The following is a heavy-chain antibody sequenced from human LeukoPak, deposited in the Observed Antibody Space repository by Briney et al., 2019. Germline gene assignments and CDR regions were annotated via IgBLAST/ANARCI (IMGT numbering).Heavy chain of an antibody. CDR3: ARDGPRSGYDLGHFDN. CDR1: GGSISSYF. J-gene: IGHJ4*02. CDR2: IYSTGRS. D-gene: IGHD5-12*01. V-gene: IGHV4-4*07. Sequence: PSETLSLTCTVSGGSISSYFWSWVRQPAGKGLEWIGRIYSTGRSDYNPSLKSRITMSVDTSKNQFSLKLSSVTAADTAVYYCARDGPRSGYDLGHFDNLGQGTLVTASS.